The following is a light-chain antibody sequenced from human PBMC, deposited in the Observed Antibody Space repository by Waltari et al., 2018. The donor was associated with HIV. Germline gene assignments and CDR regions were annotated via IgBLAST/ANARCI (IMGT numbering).Light chain of an antibody. Sequence: SYELTQPPSVSVSPGQTASITCSGDAVGAKYVCWYQQKPGQPPVLVIYQDIKRPSGVSERFSGSNSGNTATLTISGTQTMDEADYYCQAWDSTTVGEFGGGTKLTVL. V-gene: IGLV3-1*01. CDR2: QDI. CDR1: AVGAKY. J-gene: IGLJ2*01. CDR3: QAWDSTTVGE.